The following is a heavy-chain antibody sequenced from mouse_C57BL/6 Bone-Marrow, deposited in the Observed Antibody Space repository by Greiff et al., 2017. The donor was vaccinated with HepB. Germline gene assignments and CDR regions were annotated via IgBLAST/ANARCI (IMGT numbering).Heavy chain of an antibody. CDR3: SRGDGYSYFDY. D-gene: IGHD2-3*01. J-gene: IGHJ2*01. CDR1: GYTFTSYD. Sequence: QVQLKQSGPELVKPGASVKLSCKASGYTFTSYDINWVKQRPGQGLEWIGWIYPRDGSTKYNEKFKGKATVTVDTSASTAYMELHSLTSEDSAVYFCSRGDGYSYFDYWGQGTTLTVSS. CDR2: IYPRDGST. V-gene: IGHV1-85*01.